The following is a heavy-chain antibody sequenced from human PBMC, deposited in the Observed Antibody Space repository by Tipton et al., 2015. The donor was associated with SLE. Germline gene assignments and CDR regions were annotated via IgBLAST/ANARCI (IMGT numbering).Heavy chain of an antibody. J-gene: IGHJ4*02. CDR2: IIPVYGTT. D-gene: IGHD5-12*01. V-gene: IGHV1-69*05. CDR1: GGSSSYFA. CDR3: ALRWPDTWTTVY. Sequence: QLVQSGPEVKKPGSSVKVSCKASGGSSSYFAINWVRQAPGQGLEWMGGIIPVYGTTNYAQKFQGRVTITTDESTSTAYMELRSLRSDDTAVYYCALRWPDTWTTVYWGQGTLVTVSS.